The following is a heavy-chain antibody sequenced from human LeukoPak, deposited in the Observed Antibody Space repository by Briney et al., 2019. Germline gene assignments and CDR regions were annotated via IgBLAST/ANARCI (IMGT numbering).Heavy chain of an antibody. J-gene: IGHJ6*02. Sequence: ASVKVSCKASGYNLNAYYIHWVRQAPGQGLEWMGIINPSAGSTSYAQNFQGRVTMTRDTSTSTLYMELSSLRSDDTAVYYCAREIAGYCSTSCSAHGLDVWGQGTTVTVSS. CDR3: AREIAGYCSTSCSAHGLDV. CDR2: INPSAGST. CDR1: GYNLNAYY. V-gene: IGHV1-46*02. D-gene: IGHD2-2*01.